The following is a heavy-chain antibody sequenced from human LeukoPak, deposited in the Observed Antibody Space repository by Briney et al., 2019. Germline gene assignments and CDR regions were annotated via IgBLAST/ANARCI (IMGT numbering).Heavy chain of an antibody. Sequence: SAPLSLTCTVSGASISRCGYYWGWIRRPAGKGLECVGSVYYSGNTYYTPSLKRRVITSADTTKTQFSLNLSSVTAATTALYYCANSYYSSTDCYHFDYWGQGTLVTVSS. D-gene: IGHD2-2*01. CDR1: GASISRCGYY. CDR3: ANSYYSSTDCYHFDY. V-gene: IGHV4-39*01. CDR2: VYYSGNT. J-gene: IGHJ4*02.